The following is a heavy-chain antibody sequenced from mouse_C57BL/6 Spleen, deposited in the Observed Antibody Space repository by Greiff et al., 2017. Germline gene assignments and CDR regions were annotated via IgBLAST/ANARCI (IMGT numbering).Heavy chain of an antibody. Sequence: QVQLQQSGAELVKPGASVTMSCKASGYTFTSYWITWVKQRPGQGLEWIGDIYPGSGSTNYNEKFKSKATLTVDTSSSTAYMQLSSLTAEDSAVYYCARYDYDGFAYWGQGTLVTVSA. V-gene: IGHV1-55*01. CDR3: ARYDYDGFAY. J-gene: IGHJ3*01. D-gene: IGHD2-4*01. CDR2: IYPGSGST. CDR1: GYTFTSYW.